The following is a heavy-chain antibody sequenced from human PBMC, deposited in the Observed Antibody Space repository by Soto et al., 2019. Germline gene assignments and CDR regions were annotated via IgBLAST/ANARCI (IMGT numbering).Heavy chain of an antibody. J-gene: IGHJ4*02. Sequence: QVQLVESRGGVVQPGRSLRLSCAASGFTFSSYAMHWVRQAPGKGLEWVAVISYDGSNKYYADSVKGRFTISRDNSKNTLYLQMNSLRAEDTAVYYCARERGDGDNYFDYWGQGTLVTVSS. CDR1: GFTFSSYA. D-gene: IGHD4-17*01. V-gene: IGHV3-30-3*01. CDR3: ARERGDGDNYFDY. CDR2: ISYDGSNK.